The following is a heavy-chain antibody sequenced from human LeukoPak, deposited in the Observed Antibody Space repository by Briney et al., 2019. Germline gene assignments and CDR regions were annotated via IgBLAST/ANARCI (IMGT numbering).Heavy chain of an antibody. Sequence: PGGSLRLSCAASGFTFSSYSMNWVRQAPGKGLEWVSSISSSSYIYYADSVKGRFTISRDNAKNSLYPQMNSLRAEDTAVYYCARDRYSGYRRRSSFDYWGQGTLVTVSS. CDR3: ARDRYSGYRRRSSFDY. J-gene: IGHJ4*02. D-gene: IGHD5-12*01. CDR1: GFTFSSYS. V-gene: IGHV3-21*01. CDR2: ISSSSYI.